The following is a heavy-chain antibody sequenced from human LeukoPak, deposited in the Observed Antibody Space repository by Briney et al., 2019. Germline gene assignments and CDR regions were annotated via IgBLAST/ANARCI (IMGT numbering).Heavy chain of an antibody. CDR1: GYTFTGYY. CDR2: INPNSGGT. J-gene: IGHJ4*02. V-gene: IGHV1-2*02. CDR3: ARGDDFWSGYLYYFDY. D-gene: IGHD3-3*01. Sequence: ALVKVSCKASGYTFTGYYMHWVRQAPGQGLEWMGWINPNSGGTNYAQKFQGRVTMTRDTSISTAYMVLSRLRSDDTAVYYCARGDDFWSGYLYYFDYWGQGTLVTVSS.